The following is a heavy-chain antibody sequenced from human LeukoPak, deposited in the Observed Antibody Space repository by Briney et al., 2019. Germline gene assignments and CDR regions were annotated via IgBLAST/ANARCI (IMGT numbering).Heavy chain of an antibody. CDR3: ASEVPRTSRFDH. Sequence: ASVKVSCKASGYTFTGYYMHWVRQAPGQGLEWMGVLYPGGDRAIYAQRFQGRLTLTRDTSTNTVYMEVSSLASEDTAVYYCASEVPRTSRFDHWGQGTLVTVSS. D-gene: IGHD2-8*01. CDR1: GYTFTGYY. V-gene: IGHV1-46*01. CDR2: LYPGGDRA. J-gene: IGHJ4*02.